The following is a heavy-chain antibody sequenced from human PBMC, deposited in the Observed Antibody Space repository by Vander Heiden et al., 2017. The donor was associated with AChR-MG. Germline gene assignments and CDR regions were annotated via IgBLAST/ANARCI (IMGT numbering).Heavy chain of an antibody. J-gene: IGHJ4*02. CDR1: GASISSGGYY. D-gene: IGHD3-22*01. CDR2: IYCSGST. V-gene: IGHV4-31*03. Sequence: QVQLQESGPGLAKPSQTLSLTCSVPGASISSGGYYWRWSRQHRGKGLGWIGYIYCSGSTYYNPSLKSRVTISVDTSKNQFSLKLSSVTAADTAVYYCAREADYYDSSGFDYWGQGTLVTVSS. CDR3: AREADYYDSSGFDY.